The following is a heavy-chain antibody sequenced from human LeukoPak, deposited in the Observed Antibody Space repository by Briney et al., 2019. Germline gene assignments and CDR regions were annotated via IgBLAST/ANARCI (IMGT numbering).Heavy chain of an antibody. D-gene: IGHD6-6*01. Sequence: GGSLRLSCSASEFTFSSYAMRWVRQAPGKGLEYVSGISGNGGSTNYEDSVRGRFTISRDNSKNTLYLQMNSLRPEDTAVYYCVRGHSSSSNYFDYWGQGSLVTVSS. CDR1: EFTFSSYA. CDR2: ISGNGGST. V-gene: IGHV3-64D*09. CDR3: VRGHSSSSNYFDY. J-gene: IGHJ4*02.